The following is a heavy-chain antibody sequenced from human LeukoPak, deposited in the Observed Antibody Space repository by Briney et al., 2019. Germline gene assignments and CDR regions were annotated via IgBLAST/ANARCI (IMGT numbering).Heavy chain of an antibody. D-gene: IGHD3-10*01. CDR1: GGSFSGHY. J-gene: IGHJ6*03. CDR3: ARGLREFGYYYYHMDV. CDR2: INHSRIT. V-gene: IGHV4-34*01. Sequence: KPSETLSLTCAVYGGSFSGHYWSWIRQPPGKGLEWIAEINHSRITNYNPSLKSRLTITVDTSKNQFSLRLSSVTAADTAVYYCARGLREFGYYYYHMDVWGKGTTVTVSS.